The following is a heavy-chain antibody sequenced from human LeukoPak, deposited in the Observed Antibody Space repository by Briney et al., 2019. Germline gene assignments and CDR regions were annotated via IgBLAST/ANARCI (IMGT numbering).Heavy chain of an antibody. D-gene: IGHD6-25*01. CDR1: GYTFTNYG. CDR2: ISTYNGNT. V-gene: IGHV1-18*01. Sequence: ASVKVSCKASGYTFTNYGISWVRQAPGQGLEWMGWISTYNGNTNYAQKFQGRVTMSRNTSISTAYMELSSLRSEDTAVYYCARGSGAMNWFDPWGQGTLVTVSS. J-gene: IGHJ5*02. CDR3: ARGSGAMNWFDP.